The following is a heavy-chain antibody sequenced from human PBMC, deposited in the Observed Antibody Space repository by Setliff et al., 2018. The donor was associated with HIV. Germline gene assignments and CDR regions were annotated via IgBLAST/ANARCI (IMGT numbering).Heavy chain of an antibody. CDR1: GFTFSINS. Sequence: GGSLRLSCAASGFTFSINSMHWVRQVPGKGLEWVVLISSDGSNKKYADSVKGRFTISRDNSKNTLYLQMNSLRAEDTAVYYCASILSYGNEGLSDFWGQGTLVTVSS. CDR3: ASILSYGNEGLSDF. V-gene: IGHV3-30*04. CDR2: ISSDGSNK. D-gene: IGHD5-18*01. J-gene: IGHJ4*02.